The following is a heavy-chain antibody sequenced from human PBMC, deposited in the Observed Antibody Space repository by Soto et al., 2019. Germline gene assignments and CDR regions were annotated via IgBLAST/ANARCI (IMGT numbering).Heavy chain of an antibody. J-gene: IGHJ6*02. CDR2: IYYAGST. CDR1: GGSISSYY. CDR3: VREPAGSQTFYNGIDV. Sequence: SETLSLTCTVSGGSISSYYWSWIRQPPGTGLEWIAYIYYAGSTYYSPSLTSRLTISLDTSKNQFSLHLTSVTAADTAVYYCVREPAGSQTFYNGIDVWGQGTTVTVSS. V-gene: IGHV4-59*12. D-gene: IGHD2-2*01.